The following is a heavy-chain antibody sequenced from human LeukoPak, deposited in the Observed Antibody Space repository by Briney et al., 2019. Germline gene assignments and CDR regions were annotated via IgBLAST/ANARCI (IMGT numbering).Heavy chain of an antibody. V-gene: IGHV3-33*06. CDR1: GFTFSSYG. CDR3: AKDRSLNDYGDFFDY. Sequence: GRSLRLSCAASGFTFSSYGMHWVRQAPGKGLEWVAVIWYDGSNKYYADSVKGRFTISRDNSKNTLYLQMNSLRAEDTAVYYCAKDRSLNDYGDFFDYWGQGTLVTVSS. CDR2: IWYDGSNK. D-gene: IGHD4-17*01. J-gene: IGHJ4*02.